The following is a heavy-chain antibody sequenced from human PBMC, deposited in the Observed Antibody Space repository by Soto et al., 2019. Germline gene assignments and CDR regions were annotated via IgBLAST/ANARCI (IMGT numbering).Heavy chain of an antibody. V-gene: IGHV1-69*12. J-gene: IGHJ6*02. CDR1: GGTFSSYA. Sequence: QVQLVQSGAEVKKPGSSVKVSCKASGGTFSSYAISWVRQAPGQGLEWMGGIIPIFGTANCAQKFQGRVTITADESTSTAYMGLSSLRSEDTAVYYCARGVLVPAAHYYYGMDVWGQGTTVTVSS. CDR2: IIPIFGTA. D-gene: IGHD2-2*01. CDR3: ARGVLVPAAHYYYGMDV.